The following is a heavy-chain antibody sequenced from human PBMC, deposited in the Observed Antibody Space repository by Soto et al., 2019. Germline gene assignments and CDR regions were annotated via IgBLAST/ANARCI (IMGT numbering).Heavy chain of an antibody. V-gene: IGHV5-51*01. CDR2: IYPGGSDT. CDR1: GYSFSNYW. J-gene: IGHJ6*02. Sequence: PGESLKISCKTSGYSFSNYWVGWVRQMPGKGLEWIGIIYPGGSDTRYSPSFQGQVTISAVKSISIAYLQWSSLKASDTAMYYCGRHPYGDYDIMDVWGQGTTVTVSS. D-gene: IGHD2-8*01. CDR3: GRHPYGDYDIMDV.